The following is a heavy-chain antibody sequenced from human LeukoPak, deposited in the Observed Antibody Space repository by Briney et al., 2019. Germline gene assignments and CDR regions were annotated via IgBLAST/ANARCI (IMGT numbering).Heavy chain of an antibody. J-gene: IGHJ4*02. Sequence: PGGSLRLSCAASGSTFSSYGMHWVRQAPGKGLEWVAVISYDGSNKYYADSVKGRFTISRDNSKNTLYLQMNSLRAEDTAVYYCARTNLGSGWQFDYWGQGTLVTVSS. CDR3: ARTNLGSGWQFDY. CDR1: GSTFSSYG. CDR2: ISYDGSNK. D-gene: IGHD6-19*01. V-gene: IGHV3-30*03.